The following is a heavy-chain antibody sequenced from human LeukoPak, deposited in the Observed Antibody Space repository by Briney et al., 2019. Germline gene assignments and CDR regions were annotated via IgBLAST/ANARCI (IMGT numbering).Heavy chain of an antibody. CDR2: IYTSGGT. CDR3: AREGGKHAHDS. D-gene: IGHD3-16*01. V-gene: IGHV4-61*02. CDR1: GGSISSGSYY. J-gene: IGHJ4*02. Sequence: SETLSLTCTVSGGSISSGSYYWTWVRQPAGKGLEWIGRIYTSGGTNYSPSLRSRVAISVDTSKNQFSLNLSSVSAADTAVYYCAREGGKHAHDSWGQGTLVTVSS.